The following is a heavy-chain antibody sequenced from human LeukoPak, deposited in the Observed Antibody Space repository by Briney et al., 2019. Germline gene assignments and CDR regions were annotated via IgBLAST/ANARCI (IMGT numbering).Heavy chain of an antibody. J-gene: IGHJ4*02. CDR2: INHSGST. Sequence: SETLSLTCVVYGGSFSGYYWSWIRQPPGKGLEWIGEINHSGSTNYNPSLKSRVTISVDTSKNQFSLKLSSVTAADTAVYYCARGQGGSGTVDYWGQGTLVTVSS. CDR3: ARGQGGSGTVDY. D-gene: IGHD3-10*01. V-gene: IGHV4-34*01. CDR1: GGSFSGYY.